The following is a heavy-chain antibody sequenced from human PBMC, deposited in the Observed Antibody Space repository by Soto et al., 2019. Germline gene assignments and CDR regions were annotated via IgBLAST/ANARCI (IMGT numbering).Heavy chain of an antibody. CDR2: IYYSGST. D-gene: IGHD6-25*01. J-gene: IGHJ4*02. CDR3: ATGSGAWPPLLHY. Sequence: QVQLQESGPGLVKPSETLSLNCTVSGGPISSYYWSWIRQSPGKGLEWIGYIYYSGSTNYNPSLKSRATISVDTPKNQFSLELSSVTAAETAVYYCATGSGAWPPLLHYWVQGTLATVSS. V-gene: IGHV4-59*01. CDR1: GGPISSYY.